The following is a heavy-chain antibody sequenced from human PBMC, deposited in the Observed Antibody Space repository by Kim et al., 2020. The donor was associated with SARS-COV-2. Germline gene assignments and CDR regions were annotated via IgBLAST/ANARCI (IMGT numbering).Heavy chain of an antibody. CDR3: TRDLVPGGADY. D-gene: IGHD6-6*01. J-gene: IGHJ4*02. V-gene: IGHV3-9*01. Sequence: GGSLRLSCEVSGFKFERYAVHWVRQPPGKGLEWVSGLSFDSDRIGYADSVKGRFTVSRDKAKDTLYLQMDRLRIEDTAFYYCTRDLVPGGADYWGQGTLVTVSS. CDR1: GFKFERYA. CDR2: LSFDSDRI.